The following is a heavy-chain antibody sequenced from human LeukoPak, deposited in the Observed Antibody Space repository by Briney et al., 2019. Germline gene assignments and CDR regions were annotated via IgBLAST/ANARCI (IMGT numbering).Heavy chain of an antibody. CDR3: ARSGQYCSGGSCYILWYFHL. J-gene: IGHJ2*01. V-gene: IGHV4-59*01. D-gene: IGHD2-15*01. CDR2: IYYSGST. Sequence: PSETLSLTCTVSGGSISSYYWSWIRQPPGKGLEWIGYIYYSGSTNYNPSLKSRVTISVDTSKNQFSLKLSSVTAADTAVYYCARSGQYCSGGSCYILWYFHLWGRGTLVTVSS. CDR1: GGSISSYY.